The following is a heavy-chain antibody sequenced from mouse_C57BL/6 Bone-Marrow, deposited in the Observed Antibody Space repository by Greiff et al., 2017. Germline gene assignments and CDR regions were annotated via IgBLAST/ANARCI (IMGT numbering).Heavy chain of an antibody. J-gene: IGHJ3*01. CDR1: GYTFTSYW. D-gene: IGHD1-1*01. Sequence: QVQLQQPGAELVRPGSSVKLSCKASGYTFTSYWMDWVKQRPGQGLEWIGNIYPSDSDTHSNQKFKDKATLTVDKSSSTAYMQLSSLPSEDSAVYYCAGWGTSVFDYWGQGTLVTVSA. CDR3: AGWGTSVFDY. V-gene: IGHV1-61*01. CDR2: IYPSDSDT.